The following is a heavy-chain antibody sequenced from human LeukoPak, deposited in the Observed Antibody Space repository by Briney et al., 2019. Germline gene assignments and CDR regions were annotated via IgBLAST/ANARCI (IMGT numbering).Heavy chain of an antibody. CDR1: GYTFTNYG. Sequence: ASVKVSCKASGYTFTNYGISWMRQAPGQGLEWMGIINPSGGSTIYAQKFQGRVTMTRDTSTSTVYMELSSLRSEDTAVYYCARVLGGLAFRTFDYWGQGTLVTVSS. V-gene: IGHV1-46*01. CDR3: ARVLGGLAFRTFDY. CDR2: INPSGGST. D-gene: IGHD3-16*01. J-gene: IGHJ4*02.